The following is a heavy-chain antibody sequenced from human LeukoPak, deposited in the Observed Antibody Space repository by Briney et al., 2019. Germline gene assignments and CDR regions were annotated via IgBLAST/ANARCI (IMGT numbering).Heavy chain of an antibody. V-gene: IGHV4-39*01. D-gene: IGHD3-22*01. Sequence: SETLSLTCSVFGGSITSSSHYWGWIRQPPGKGVEWVGVVYYSGSTYNNPSLKSRITMSVDTSKNQFSLKMSSVTAADTALYYCARQYRDSSGYVYFDLWGQGTLVTVSS. CDR2: VYYSGST. CDR3: ARQYRDSSGYVYFDL. J-gene: IGHJ4*02. CDR1: GGSITSSSHY.